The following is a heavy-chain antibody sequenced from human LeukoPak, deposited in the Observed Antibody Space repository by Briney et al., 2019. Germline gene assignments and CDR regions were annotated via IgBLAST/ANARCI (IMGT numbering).Heavy chain of an antibody. Sequence: GRSLRLSCAASGFTFSSYAMHWVRQAPGKGLEWVAIISYDGSNKYYADSVKGRFTISRDNSKNTLYLQMNSLRVEDMAVYYCARETVLLWFGGVGVAFDIRGQGTMVTVSS. CDR3: ARETVLLWFGGVGVAFDI. D-gene: IGHD3-10*01. V-gene: IGHV3-30-3*01. CDR1: GFTFSSYA. J-gene: IGHJ3*02. CDR2: ISYDGSNK.